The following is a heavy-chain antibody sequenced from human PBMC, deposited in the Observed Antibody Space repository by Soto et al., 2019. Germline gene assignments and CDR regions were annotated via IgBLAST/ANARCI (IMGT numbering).Heavy chain of an antibody. D-gene: IGHD6-13*01. CDR1: GGTFSSYT. CDR2: IIPILGIA. CDR3: ARAAGIAAAGLRAGYFQH. Sequence: QVQLVQSGAEVKKPGSSVKVSCKASGGTFSSYTISWVRQAPGQGLEWMGRIIPILGIANYAQKFQGRVTITADKSTSTAYMELSSLRSEDTAVYYCARAAGIAAAGLRAGYFQHWGQGTLVTVSS. V-gene: IGHV1-69*02. J-gene: IGHJ1*01.